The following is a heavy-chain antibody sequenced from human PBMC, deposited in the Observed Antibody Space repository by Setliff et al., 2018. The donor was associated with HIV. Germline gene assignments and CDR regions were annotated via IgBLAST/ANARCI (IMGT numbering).Heavy chain of an antibody. Sequence: SETLSLTCAVSGGSISSRNWWSWVRQPPGKGLEWIGEIYHSGSTKYNPFLKSRVTISVDKSKNQFSLKLSSVTAADTAVYYCASTDFGGDSGFDFWGQGTRVTVSS. CDR2: IYHSGST. J-gene: IGHJ4*02. CDR3: ASTDFGGDSGFDF. V-gene: IGHV4-4*02. CDR1: GGSISSRNW. D-gene: IGHD2-21*02.